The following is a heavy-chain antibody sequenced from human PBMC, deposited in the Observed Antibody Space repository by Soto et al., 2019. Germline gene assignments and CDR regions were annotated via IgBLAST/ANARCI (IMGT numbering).Heavy chain of an antibody. V-gene: IGHV4-31*03. CDR3: ARRGHGGNSEWFDP. J-gene: IGHJ5*02. CDR2: IYYSGST. CDR1: GGSISIGGYY. Sequence: QVQLQESGPGLVKHSQTLSLTCTVSGGSISIGGYYWSWIRQHPGKGLEWIGYIYYSGSTYYNPSLKSRVTISVDTSKNQFSLKLSSVTAADTAVYYCARRGHGGNSEWFDPWGQGTLVTVSS. D-gene: IGHD2-21*02.